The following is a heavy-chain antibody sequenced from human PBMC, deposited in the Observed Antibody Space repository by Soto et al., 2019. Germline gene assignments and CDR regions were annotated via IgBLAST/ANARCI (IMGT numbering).Heavy chain of an antibody. CDR2: IMPMFGVT. CDR3: AGEGVTSSMSLPWMGYHYYGLDV. CDR1: GGTFNSHT. Sequence: QVQLVQSGAEVKKPGSSVKVSCRASGGTFNSHTISWVRQAPGQGLEWMGGIMPMFGVTNYARKFQGRLTMTASESTTPAYMEVSSLTSDDTAVYYCAGEGVTSSMSLPWMGYHYYGLDVWGQGTTVIVSS. J-gene: IGHJ6*02. D-gene: IGHD2-2*01. V-gene: IGHV1-69*12.